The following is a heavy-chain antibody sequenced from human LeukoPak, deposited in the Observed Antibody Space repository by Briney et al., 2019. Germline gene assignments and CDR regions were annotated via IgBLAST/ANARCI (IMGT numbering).Heavy chain of an antibody. Sequence: PQTLCLTPAVSGGSISRGGYSWSLIRQPPGKSPEWIGYIYHTGSTYYKPPLKSGVTISVDRSTNQCSLRVSSVTPAHTAVYYCARVRLLDHAFDIWGEGTMVTVSS. CDR3: ARVRLLDHAFDI. V-gene: IGHV4-30-2*01. J-gene: IGHJ3*02. CDR2: IYHTGST. D-gene: IGHD3/OR15-3a*01. CDR1: GGSISRGGYS.